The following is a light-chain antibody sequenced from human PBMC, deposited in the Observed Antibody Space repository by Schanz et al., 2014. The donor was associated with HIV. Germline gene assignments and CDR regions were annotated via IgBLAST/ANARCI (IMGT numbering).Light chain of an antibody. CDR3: QQYNDWPPIT. CDR1: QRLSSSY. J-gene: IGKJ5*01. Sequence: EIVLTQSPGSLSLSPGGRATLSCGASQRLSSSYLAWYQQKRDQPPRLLIYDASTRVTGIPARFSGSGSGTEFTLTISSLQSEDFAVYYCQQYNDWPPITFGQGTRLE. CDR2: DAS. V-gene: IGKV3-15*01.